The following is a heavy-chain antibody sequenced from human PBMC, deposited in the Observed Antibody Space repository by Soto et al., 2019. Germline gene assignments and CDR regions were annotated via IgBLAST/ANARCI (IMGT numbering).Heavy chain of an antibody. V-gene: IGHV1-18*01. J-gene: IGHJ5*02. Sequence: RASVKVSCKASDYTFNTYGISWVRQAPGQGLEWMGWISAYNGDTKYAQKFQGSVTMTTDASTSTAYMELRSLRSDDTGVYYCARDLIAVRPGWFDPWGQGTLVTVSS. D-gene: IGHD6-6*01. CDR1: DYTFNTYG. CDR2: ISAYNGDT. CDR3: ARDLIAVRPGWFDP.